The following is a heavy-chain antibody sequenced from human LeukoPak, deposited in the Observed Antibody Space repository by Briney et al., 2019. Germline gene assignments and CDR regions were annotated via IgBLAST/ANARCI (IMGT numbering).Heavy chain of an antibody. CDR1: GFTFRSYN. CDR3: ARTGPYSYCGPTSCHDY. J-gene: IGHJ4*02. V-gene: IGHV3-48*01. Sequence: GGSLRLSCAASGFTFRSYNMNWVRQAPGKGLEWVSHISSRSVTVFYAESVKDRFTISRDNVKNSLYLQMDSLRAEDTGVYYCARTGPYSYCGPTSCHDYWGQGTLVAVSS. CDR2: ISSRSVTV. D-gene: IGHD2-2*01.